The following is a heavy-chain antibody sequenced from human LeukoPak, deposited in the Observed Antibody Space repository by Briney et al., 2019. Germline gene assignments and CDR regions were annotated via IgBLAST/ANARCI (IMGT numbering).Heavy chain of an antibody. Sequence: PSETLSLTCTVSGGSISSGGYYSSWIRQHPGKGLEWIGYIYYSGSTYYNPSLKSRVTISVDTSKNQFSLKLSSVTAADTAVYYCARGISGTVTTLFDYWGQGTLVTVSS. CDR3: ARGISGTVTTLFDY. D-gene: IGHD4-17*01. CDR2: IYYSGST. V-gene: IGHV4-31*03. J-gene: IGHJ4*02. CDR1: GGSISSGGYY.